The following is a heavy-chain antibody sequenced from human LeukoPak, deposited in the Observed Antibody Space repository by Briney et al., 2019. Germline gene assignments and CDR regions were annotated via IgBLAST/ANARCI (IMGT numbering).Heavy chain of an antibody. CDR1: GYTFTSYY. D-gene: IGHD1-26*01. V-gene: IGHV1-46*01. Sequence: ASVKVSCKASGYTFTSYYMHWVRQAPGQGLEWMGIINPSGGSTSYAQMFQGRVTMTRDTSMSTVYMELSSLRSEDTAVYYCAREPFYSKWEQHNWFDPWGQGTLVTVSS. CDR3: AREPFYSKWEQHNWFDP. CDR2: INPSGGST. J-gene: IGHJ5*02.